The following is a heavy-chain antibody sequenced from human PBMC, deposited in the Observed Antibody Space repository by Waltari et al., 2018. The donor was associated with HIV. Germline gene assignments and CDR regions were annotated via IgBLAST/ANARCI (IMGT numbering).Heavy chain of an antibody. V-gene: IGHV4-59*01. CDR2: IHYSWST. CDR1: VGSTSRYY. Sequence: QVQLQETGPGLVKPSETLSIKCTVSVGSTSRYYWSWIRQPQGKGLEWIGYIHYSWSTNYNPSLKSRVTISLDTSKNQFSLKLSSVTAADTAFYYCARDNSGSNDYWGQGTLVTVSS. CDR3: ARDNSGSNDY. J-gene: IGHJ4*02. D-gene: IGHD1-26*01.